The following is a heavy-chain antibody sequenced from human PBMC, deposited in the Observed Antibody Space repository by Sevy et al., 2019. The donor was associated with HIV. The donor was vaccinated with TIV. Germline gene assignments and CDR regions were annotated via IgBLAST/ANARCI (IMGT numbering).Heavy chain of an antibody. CDR3: AVGPY. D-gene: IGHD3-3*01. J-gene: IGHJ4*02. V-gene: IGHV3-7*01. Sequence: GGSLRLSCAGSGFTFSSQWMSWVRQAPGKELEWVANIDPDGSVRTYVDSVQGRFTISRDNAKNSLYLEINSLRAEETALYYCAVGPYWGQGTVVTVSS. CDR1: GFTFSSQW. CDR2: IDPDGSVR.